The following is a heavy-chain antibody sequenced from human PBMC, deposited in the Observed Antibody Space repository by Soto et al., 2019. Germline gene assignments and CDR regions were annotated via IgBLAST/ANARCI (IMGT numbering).Heavy chain of an antibody. CDR1: GFTFSSYG. Sequence: GGSLRLSCAASGFTFSSYGMHWVRQAPGKGLEWVAVISYDGSNKYYADSVKGRFTISRDNSKNTLYLQMNSLRAEDTAVYYCAKVHGVVPAAMPLYYYYGMDVWGQGTTVTVS. D-gene: IGHD2-2*01. CDR2: ISYDGSNK. J-gene: IGHJ6*02. V-gene: IGHV3-30*18. CDR3: AKVHGVVPAAMPLYYYYGMDV.